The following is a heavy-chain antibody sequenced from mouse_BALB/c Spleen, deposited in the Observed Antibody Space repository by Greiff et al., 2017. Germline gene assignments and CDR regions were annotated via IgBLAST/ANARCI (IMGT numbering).Heavy chain of an antibody. V-gene: IGHV1-54*01. CDR3: ARRHGVYYAMDY. CDR1: GYAFTNYL. CDR2: INPGSGGT. Sequence: QVQLKQSGAELVRPGTSVKVSCKASGYAFTNYLIEWVKQRPGQGLEWIGVINPGSGGTNYNEKFKGKATLTADKSSSTAYMQLSSLTSDDSAVYFCARRHGVYYAMDYWGQGTSVTVAS. J-gene: IGHJ4*01.